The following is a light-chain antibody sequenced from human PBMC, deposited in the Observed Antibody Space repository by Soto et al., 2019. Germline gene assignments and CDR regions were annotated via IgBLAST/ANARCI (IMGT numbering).Light chain of an antibody. CDR3: QQSYSSPRT. CDR2: AAS. Sequence: DIQMTPSPSSLSASVGDRVTITCRASHSISSYLNWYQHKPGKAPKLLIFAASSVPSGVPSRFSGSGSGTDFTLTISSLQPEDFATYYCQQSYSSPRTFGSGTKVDIK. CDR1: HSISSY. J-gene: IGKJ3*01. V-gene: IGKV1-39*01.